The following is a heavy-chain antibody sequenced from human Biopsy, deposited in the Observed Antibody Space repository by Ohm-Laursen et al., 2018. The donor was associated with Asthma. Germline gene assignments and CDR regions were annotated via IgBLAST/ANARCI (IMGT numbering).Heavy chain of an antibody. D-gene: IGHD6-19*01. CDR2: IYSGGGT. Sequence: SLRLSCAASGFTVSSNGMSWVRQPPGKGLEWVSVIYSGGGTKYADSVKGRFTISRDNSKNTLSLQMSSLRAEDTALYYCAKDLSKAVGGSNDYYYGMDVWGQGTTVTVAS. CDR1: GFTVSSNG. V-gene: IGHV3-53*01. CDR3: AKDLSKAVGGSNDYYYGMDV. J-gene: IGHJ6*02.